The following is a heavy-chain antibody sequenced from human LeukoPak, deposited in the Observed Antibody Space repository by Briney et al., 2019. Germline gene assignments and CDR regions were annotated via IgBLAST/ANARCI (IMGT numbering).Heavy chain of an antibody. CDR1: GFTFSSYV. J-gene: IGHJ4*02. CDR2: ISSIGSNT. D-gene: IGHD4-17*01. V-gene: IGHV3-23*01. Sequence: PGGSLRLSCAASGFTFSSYVMTWVRQPPGEGMEWVSAISSIGSNTYYADSVKGRFTISRDNSNNTLYLQMNGLRAEDTAVYYCAKLVGATVTSDYWGQGTLVTVSS. CDR3: AKLVGATVTSDY.